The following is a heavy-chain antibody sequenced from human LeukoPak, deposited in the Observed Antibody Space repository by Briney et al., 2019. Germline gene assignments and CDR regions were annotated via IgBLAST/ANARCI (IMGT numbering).Heavy chain of an antibody. V-gene: IGHV3-74*01. D-gene: IGHD3-10*01. CDR2: INSDGSST. CDR1: GFTFSSYW. Sequence: GGSLRLSCAASGFTFSSYWMHWVRQAPGKGLVWVSRINSDGSSTSYADSVKGRFTISRDNAKDTLYLQMNSLRAEDTAVYYCARANYYGPGRAAFDIWGQGTMVTVSS. CDR3: ARANYYGPGRAAFDI. J-gene: IGHJ3*02.